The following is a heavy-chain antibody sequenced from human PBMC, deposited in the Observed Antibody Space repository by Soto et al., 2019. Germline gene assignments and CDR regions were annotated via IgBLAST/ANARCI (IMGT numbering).Heavy chain of an antibody. CDR3: AKANSGYYPYWGFYGLDV. Sequence: EVQLLESGGDLVQPGGSLRLSCAASGFTFRRSDMTWVRQTPGRGLEWVSAISGTLGTTYYADSVKGRFTISRDNSKNTLSIQMHGLRAEDTAVYYCAKANSGYYPYWGFYGLDVWGQGTTVTVSS. D-gene: IGHD3-22*01. CDR2: ISGTLGTT. J-gene: IGHJ6*02. V-gene: IGHV3-23*01. CDR1: GFTFRRSD.